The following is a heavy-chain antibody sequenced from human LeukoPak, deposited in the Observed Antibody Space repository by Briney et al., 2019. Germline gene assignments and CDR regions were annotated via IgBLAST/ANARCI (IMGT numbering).Heavy chain of an antibody. CDR1: GFTFSSYA. V-gene: IGHV3-30-3*01. CDR3: ARDVDNIVVVPAAING. D-gene: IGHD2-2*02. Sequence: GGSLRLSCAASGFTFSSYAMHWVRQAPGKGLEWVAVISYDGSNKYYADSVKGRFTISRDNSKNTLYLQMNSLRAEDTAVYYCARDVDNIVVVPAAINGWGQGTLVTVSS. CDR2: ISYDGSNK. J-gene: IGHJ4*02.